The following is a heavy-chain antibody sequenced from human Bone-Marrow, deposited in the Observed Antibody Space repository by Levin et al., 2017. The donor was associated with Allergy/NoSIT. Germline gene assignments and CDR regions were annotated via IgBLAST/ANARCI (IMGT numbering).Heavy chain of an antibody. CDR3: ARDGPAKPWA. CDR1: GFTVSNNY. CDR2: IYSTGVT. J-gene: IGHJ3*01. V-gene: IGHV3-53*01. D-gene: IGHD2-2*01. Sequence: GGSLRLSCAVSGFTVSNNYMNWVRQAPGRGLDWVSLIYSTGVTHYADSVKGRFTISRDSSKKTLYLQMDSLRVEDTAVYYCARDGPAKPWAWGQGTMVTVSS.